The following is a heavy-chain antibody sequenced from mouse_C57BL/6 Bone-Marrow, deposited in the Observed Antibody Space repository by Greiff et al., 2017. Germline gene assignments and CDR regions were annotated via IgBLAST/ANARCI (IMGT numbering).Heavy chain of an antibody. Sequence: QVQLQQSGAELVKPGASVKISCKASGYAFSSYWMNWVKQRPGKGLEWIGQIYPGDGDTNYNGKFKGKATLTADKSSSTAYMQLGSLAAEDSAVYFCAREDYPRFDYWGQGTTLTVSS. V-gene: IGHV1-80*01. CDR1: GYAFSSYW. J-gene: IGHJ2*01. D-gene: IGHD1-1*02. CDR2: IYPGDGDT. CDR3: AREDYPRFDY.